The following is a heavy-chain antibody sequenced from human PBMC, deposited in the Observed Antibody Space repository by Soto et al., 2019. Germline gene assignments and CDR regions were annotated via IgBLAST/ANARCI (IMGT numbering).Heavy chain of an antibody. D-gene: IGHD4-4*01. CDR2: IIPIVGPA. Sequence: QVKLVQSGAEVKKPGSSVKVSCKTSGGTFSRYAISWVRQAPGQGLEWMGGIIPIVGPANYAQKFHGRVTITADESTSTVYMELSSLRSEDTAVYYCARDWDSNYNYYGMDVWGQGTTVTVSS. CDR1: GGTFSRYA. CDR3: ARDWDSNYNYYGMDV. J-gene: IGHJ6*02. V-gene: IGHV1-69*01.